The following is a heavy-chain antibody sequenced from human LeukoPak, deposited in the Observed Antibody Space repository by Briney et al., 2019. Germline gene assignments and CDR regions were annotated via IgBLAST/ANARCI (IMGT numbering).Heavy chain of an antibody. V-gene: IGHV1-2*05. CDR1: GYTFTGYY. CDR2: INPNSGGT. J-gene: IGHJ6*03. Sequence: ASVKVSCTASGYTFTGYYMHWVRQAPGQGLEWMGRINPNSGGTNYAQKFQGRVTMTRDTSISTAYMELSRLRSDDTGVYYCARDRWYSSGTKGHYYYMDVLVKGTTVTVSS. CDR3: ARDRWYSSGTKGHYYYMDV. D-gene: IGHD6-19*01.